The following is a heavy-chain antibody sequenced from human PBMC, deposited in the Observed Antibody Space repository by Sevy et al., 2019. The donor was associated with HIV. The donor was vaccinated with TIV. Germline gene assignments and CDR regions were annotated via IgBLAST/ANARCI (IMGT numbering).Heavy chain of an antibody. CDR2: VYYTGST. V-gene: IGHV4-59*01. CDR3: ARAPPDLSGDNSLNWFDP. J-gene: IGHJ5*02. Sequence: SETLSLTCTVSRGSISAYYWSWIRQPPGKALEYIGYVYYTGSTNYNPSLKCRVTISVDTSKNEFSLKLTSVTAADTAVYYCARAPPDLSGDNSLNWFDPWGQGTLVTVSS. CDR1: RGSISAYY. D-gene: IGHD5-12*01.